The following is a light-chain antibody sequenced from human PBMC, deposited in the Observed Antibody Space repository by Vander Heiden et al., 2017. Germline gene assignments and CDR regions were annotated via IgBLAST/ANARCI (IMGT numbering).Light chain of an antibody. CDR3: QQYDNRPLT. V-gene: IGKV1-33*01. CDR1: QDISNY. Sequence: DIQMTLSPSSLSASVGDRVTITCQASQDISNYLNWYQQKPGKAPKLLIYDASNLETGVPSRFSGSGSGTDFTFTISSLQPEDIATYYCQQYDNRPLTFGPGTKVDIK. J-gene: IGKJ3*01. CDR2: DAS.